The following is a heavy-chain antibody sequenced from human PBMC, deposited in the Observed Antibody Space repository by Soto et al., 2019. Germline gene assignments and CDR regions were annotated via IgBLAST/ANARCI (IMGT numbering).Heavy chain of an antibody. Sequence: QDQLVQSGAEVKKPGASVTVSCKASGYSFTNYGITWVRQAPGQGLEWMGWISGFNGNTHYAQKRQGRVTMTTDAATSTAYMELRSLRSDDTAVYYCARDRGVAPPVAGNTHYYYYMDVWGKGTTVTVSS. D-gene: IGHD6-19*01. CDR3: ARDRGVAPPVAGNTHYYYYMDV. CDR1: GYSFTNYG. V-gene: IGHV1-18*01. CDR2: ISGFNGNT. J-gene: IGHJ6*03.